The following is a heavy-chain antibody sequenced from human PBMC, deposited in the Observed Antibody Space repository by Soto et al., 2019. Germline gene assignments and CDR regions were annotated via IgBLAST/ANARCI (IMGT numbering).Heavy chain of an antibody. V-gene: IGHV1-69*13. Sequence: SVKVSCKASGGTFSNYAISWVRQAPGQGLEWMGGIIPIFGTANYAQKFQGRVTITADESTSTAYMELSSLRSEDTAVYYCARDGQQVVNGVFGIWGQGTMVTV. CDR3: ARDGQQVVNGVFGI. CDR2: IIPIFGTA. CDR1: GGTFSNYA. D-gene: IGHD6-13*01. J-gene: IGHJ3*02.